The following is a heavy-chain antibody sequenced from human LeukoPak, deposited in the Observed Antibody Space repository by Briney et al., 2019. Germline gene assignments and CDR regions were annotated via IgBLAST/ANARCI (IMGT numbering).Heavy chain of an antibody. V-gene: IGHV3-30*19. Sequence: GRSLRLSCAASGFSFSSYGMHWVRQAPGKGLEWVAVISYDGSDKYYADSVKGRFTISRDNSKNTLYLQMNSLRPEDTAVYYCARDWGRRYSSGWYGDFDYWGQGTLVTVSS. CDR3: ARDWGRRYSSGWYGDFDY. CDR1: GFSFSSYG. CDR2: ISYDGSDK. D-gene: IGHD6-19*01. J-gene: IGHJ4*02.